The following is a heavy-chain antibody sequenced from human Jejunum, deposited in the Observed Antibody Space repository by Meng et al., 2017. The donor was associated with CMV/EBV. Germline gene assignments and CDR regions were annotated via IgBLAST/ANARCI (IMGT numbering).Heavy chain of an antibody. D-gene: IGHD1-26*01. V-gene: IGHV5-51*01. CDR3: ARSGREVGASPLDY. Sequence: SRYRFSSWWLGWVRHMRGRGLGWMGIIYPDDSDTRYSQAFQDRVTISADKSTSTAYLQWRSLKASDAAIYYCARSGREVGASPLDYWGRGTLVTVSS. CDR2: IYPDDSDT. J-gene: IGHJ4*02. CDR1: RYRFSSWW.